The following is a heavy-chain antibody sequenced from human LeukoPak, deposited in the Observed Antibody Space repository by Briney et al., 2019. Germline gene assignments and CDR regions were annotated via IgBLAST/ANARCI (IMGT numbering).Heavy chain of an antibody. D-gene: IGHD2-15*01. V-gene: IGHV1-18*01. CDR1: RFTFTSYS. CDR2: ISAYNGGT. J-gene: IGHJ4*02. CDR3: ASASSGCGCSCYCDY. Sequence: GASVKVSCKASRFTFTSYSISSARQAPGQGLEWMGWISAYNGGTIYAQKVKGRVTITTDTSTGTASMELRSQKTGEKAVYSSASASSGCGCSCYCDYCGQGTLVTVSS.